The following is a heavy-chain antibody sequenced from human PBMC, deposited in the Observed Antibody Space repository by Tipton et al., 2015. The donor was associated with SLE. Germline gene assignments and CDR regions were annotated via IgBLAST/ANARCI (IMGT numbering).Heavy chain of an antibody. CDR1: GYTFTSYA. J-gene: IGHJ3*02. V-gene: IGHV7-4-1*01. D-gene: IGHD2-2*01. CDR2: INTNTGNP. Sequence: QSGPEVKKPGASVKVSCKASGYTFTSYAMNWVRQAPGQGLEWMGWINTNTGNPTYAQGFTGRFVFSLDTSVSTAYLQICSLKAEDTAVYYCARGCGSSTSCDAFDIWGQGTMVTVSS. CDR3: ARGCGSSTSCDAFDI.